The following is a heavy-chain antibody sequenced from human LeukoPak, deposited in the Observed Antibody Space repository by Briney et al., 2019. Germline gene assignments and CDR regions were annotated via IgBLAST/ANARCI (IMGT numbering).Heavy chain of an antibody. V-gene: IGHV3-7*01. CDR1: GFTFSSYW. J-gene: IGHJ6*03. D-gene: IGHD3-10*01. Sequence: GGSLRLSCAGSGFTFSSYWMSWVRQAPGKGLEWVANMKQDGSEKYYVDSVKGRFTISRDNAKDSLYLQMNSLRVEDTAVYYCAIRAAPPYCHYYDMDVWGKGTTVTVSS. CDR2: MKQDGSEK. CDR3: AIRAAPPYCHYYDMDV.